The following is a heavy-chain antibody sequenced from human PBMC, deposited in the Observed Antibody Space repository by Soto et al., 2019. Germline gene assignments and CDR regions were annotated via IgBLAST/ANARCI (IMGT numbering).Heavy chain of an antibody. D-gene: IGHD5-18*01. Sequence: QVQLVQSGAEVKKPGASVKVSCKASGYTFTSYGIIWVRQAPGQGLEWMGWISAYNGNTNYAQKLQGRVTMTTDTTTSTAYVALRSLRSDDTAVYYCASSLLVGYGLEGESDWGQGTLVTVSS. CDR2: ISAYNGNT. CDR1: GYTFTSYG. CDR3: ASSLLVGYGLEGESD. V-gene: IGHV1-18*01. J-gene: IGHJ4*02.